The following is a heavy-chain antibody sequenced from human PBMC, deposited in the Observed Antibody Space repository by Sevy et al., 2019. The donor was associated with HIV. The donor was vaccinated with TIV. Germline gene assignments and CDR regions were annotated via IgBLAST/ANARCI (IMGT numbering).Heavy chain of an antibody. J-gene: IGHJ4*02. CDR3: ASGKSGYGYGLDY. CDR1: GFPVSSNY. CDR2: IYSDGYT. D-gene: IGHD5-18*01. Sequence: GGSLRLSCAASGFPVSSNYMSWVRQAPGKGLEWVSVIYSDGYTYHADSAKCRFTISRDNSKNTLYLQMNSLGVEDTSVYYCASGKSGYGYGLDYWGQGTLVTVSS. V-gene: IGHV3-66*01.